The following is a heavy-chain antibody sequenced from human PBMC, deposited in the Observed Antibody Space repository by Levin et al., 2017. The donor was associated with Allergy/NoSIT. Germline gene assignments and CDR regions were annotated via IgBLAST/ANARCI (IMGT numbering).Heavy chain of an antibody. Sequence: SQTLSLTCTVSGGSISTNNYYWGWIRQPPGKGLEWIGSIYYSGSTSYNPSLQSRVTISVDTSKTQFSLRLTSVIAADTAVYYCARRLVVVTSSLQGNWFGPWGQGTLVTVSS. D-gene: IGHD2-21*02. J-gene: IGHJ5*02. CDR2: IYYSGST. V-gene: IGHV4-39*01. CDR1: GGSISTNNYY. CDR3: ARRLVVVTSSLQGNWFGP.